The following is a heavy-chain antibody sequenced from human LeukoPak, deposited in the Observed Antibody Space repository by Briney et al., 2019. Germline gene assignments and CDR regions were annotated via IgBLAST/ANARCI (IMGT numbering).Heavy chain of an antibody. D-gene: IGHD3-3*01. CDR3: ASGGTLSGYLDY. CDR2: IIPIFGTA. Sequence: SVKVSCKASGGTFSSFAISWVRQAPGQGLEWMGGIIPIFGTANYAQKFQGRVTITTDESTSTAYMELSSLRSEDTAVYYCASGGTLSGYLDYWGQGTLVTVSS. V-gene: IGHV1-69*05. CDR1: GGTFSSFA. J-gene: IGHJ4*02.